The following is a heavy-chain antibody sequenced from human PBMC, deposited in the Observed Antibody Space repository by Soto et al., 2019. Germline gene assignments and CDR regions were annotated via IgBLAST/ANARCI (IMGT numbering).Heavy chain of an antibody. D-gene: IGHD3-22*01. CDR2: IYYSGST. CDR3: ARQGITMIVVVVTDNWFDP. Sequence: PSETLSLTCSVSGGSISSNNYYWGWIRQPPGKALEWIGSIYYSGSTYYNPSLKSRVTISVDTSKNQFSLKLNSVTAADTAVYYCARQGITMIVVVVTDNWFDPWGQGTLVTVSS. J-gene: IGHJ5*02. V-gene: IGHV4-39*01. CDR1: GGSISSNNYY.